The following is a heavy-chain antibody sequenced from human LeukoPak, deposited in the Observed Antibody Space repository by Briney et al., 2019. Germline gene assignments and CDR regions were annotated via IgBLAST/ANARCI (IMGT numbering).Heavy chain of an antibody. CDR3: AREPSGYHNT. CDR1: GFTFSSYG. CDR2: IYSGGST. V-gene: IGHV3-66*01. Sequence: GGSLRLSCAASGFTFSSYGMTWVRQAPGKGLEWVSLIYSGGSTYYADSVKGRFTISRDNSKNTLYLQMNSLRAEDTAVYYCAREPSGYHNTGGQGTLVTVSS. J-gene: IGHJ4*02. D-gene: IGHD5-12*01.